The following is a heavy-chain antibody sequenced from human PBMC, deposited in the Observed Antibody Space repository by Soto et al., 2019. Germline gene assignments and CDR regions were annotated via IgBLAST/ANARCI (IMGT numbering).Heavy chain of an antibody. CDR2: IIPIFGTA. CDR3: ASPRGGYYDEREYYYGMDV. Sequence: QVQLVQSGAEVKKPGSSVKVSCKASGGTFSSYAISWVRQAPGQGLEWMGGIIPIFGTANYAQKFQGRVTIAADKTTSTADKELSSLRSEHTAVYYCASPRGGYYDEREYYYGMDVWGQGTTVTVSS. CDR1: GGTFSSYA. V-gene: IGHV1-69*06. J-gene: IGHJ6*02. D-gene: IGHD3-3*01.